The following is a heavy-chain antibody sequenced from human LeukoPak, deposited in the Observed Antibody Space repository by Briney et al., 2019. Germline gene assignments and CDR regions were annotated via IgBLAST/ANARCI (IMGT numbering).Heavy chain of an antibody. CDR3: ARAEAYCGGDCFNFDY. CDR2: IYYSGST. J-gene: IGHJ4*02. V-gene: IGHV4-59*01. D-gene: IGHD2-21*02. Sequence: SETLSLTCTVSGGSISSYYWSWIRQPPGKGLEWIGYIYYSGSTNYNPSLKSRVTISVDTSKNQFSLKLSSVTAADTAVHYCARAEAYCGGDCFNFDYWGQGTLVTVSS. CDR1: GGSISSYY.